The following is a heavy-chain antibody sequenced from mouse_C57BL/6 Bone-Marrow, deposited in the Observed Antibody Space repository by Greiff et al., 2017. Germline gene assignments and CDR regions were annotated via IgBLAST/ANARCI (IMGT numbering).Heavy chain of an antibody. V-gene: IGHV1-47*01. CDR1: GYTFTAYP. D-gene: IGHD1-1*01. CDR3: ERKRYYGSNHYIDY. Sequence: QVQLQQSGAELVKPGASVKMSCKASGYTFTAYPIEWMKQNHGKSLEWIGYFHPYNDGTKYNEKFKGKATLTVDKSSSTVYLGLSRLTSEDSAVYDSERKRYYGSNHYIDYWGQGTTLTVSS. CDR2: FHPYNDGT. J-gene: IGHJ2*01.